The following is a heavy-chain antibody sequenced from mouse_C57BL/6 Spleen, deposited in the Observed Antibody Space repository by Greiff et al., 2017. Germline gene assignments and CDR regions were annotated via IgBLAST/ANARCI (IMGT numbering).Heavy chain of an antibody. D-gene: IGHD1-1*01. J-gene: IGHJ2*01. CDR3: ARSFTTVVASFDY. CDR2: INPSSGYT. CDR1: GYTFTSYW. V-gene: IGHV1-7*01. Sequence: QVQLKQSGAELAKPGASVKLSCKASGYTFTSYWMHWVKQRPGQGLEWIGYINPSSGYTKYNQKFKDKATLTADKSSSTAYMQLSSLTYEDSAVYYCARSFTTVVASFDYWGQGTTLTVSS.